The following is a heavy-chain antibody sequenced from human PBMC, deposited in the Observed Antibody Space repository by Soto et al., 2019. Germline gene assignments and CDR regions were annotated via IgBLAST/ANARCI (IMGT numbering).Heavy chain of an antibody. D-gene: IGHD7-27*01. J-gene: IGHJ1*01. CDR1: GYTFTSYG. V-gene: IGHV1-18*01. CDR2: ISAYNGNT. CDR3: ARVRGRSLGLQYFQH. Sequence: QVQLVQSGAEVKKPGASVKVSCKASGYTFTSYGISWVRQAPGQGLEWMGWISAYNGNTNYAQKRQGSVTMTTDTSTSTAYIELRSLISDDTAVYYCARVRGRSLGLQYFQHWGQGTLVTVSS.